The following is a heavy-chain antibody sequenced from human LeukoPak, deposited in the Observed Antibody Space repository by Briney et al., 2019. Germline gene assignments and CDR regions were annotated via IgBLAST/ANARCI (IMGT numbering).Heavy chain of an antibody. CDR2: TYYRSNGYN. V-gene: IGHV6-1*01. D-gene: IGHD3-22*01. CDR1: GDIVSSNSAA. J-gene: IGHJ5*02. Sequence: SQTLSLTCAVSGDIVSSNSAAWNWIRQSPSRGLEWLGRTYYRSNGYNDYAVSVKSRITINPDTSKNQFSLQLTSVTPKDTAVYYCARGGQYYYDSSSHWFDPWGQGTLVTVSS. CDR3: ARGGQYYYDSSSHWFDP.